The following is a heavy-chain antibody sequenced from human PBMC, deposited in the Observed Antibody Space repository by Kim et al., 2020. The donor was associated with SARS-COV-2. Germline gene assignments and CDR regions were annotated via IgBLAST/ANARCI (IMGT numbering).Heavy chain of an antibody. D-gene: IGHD5-18*01. CDR2: ISYDGSNK. V-gene: IGHV3-30*18. J-gene: IGHJ4*02. Sequence: GGSLRLSCAASGFTFSSYGMHWVRQAPGKGLEWVAVISYDGSNKYYADSVKGRFTISRDNSKNTLYLQMNSLRAEDTAVYYCAKDLGYSYGPHDYWGQGT. CDR1: GFTFSSYG. CDR3: AKDLGYSYGPHDY.